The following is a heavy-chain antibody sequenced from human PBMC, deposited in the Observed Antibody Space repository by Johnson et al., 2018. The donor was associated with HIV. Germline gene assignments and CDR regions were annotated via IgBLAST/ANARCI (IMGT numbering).Heavy chain of an antibody. J-gene: IGHJ3*02. CDR1: GFTFSVYW. Sequence: VQLVESGGGLVQPVGSLRLSCAASGFTFSVYWMSLVRQAPGKGLEWVATIKGDGSGQDYVDSVEGRFTISRDYAKNSLYVQMNSLRAEDTAGYYCARVGTVRDAFDIWGQGTMVTVSS. CDR3: ARVGTVRDAFDI. V-gene: IGHV3-7*01. CDR2: IKGDGSGQ. D-gene: IGHD7-27*01.